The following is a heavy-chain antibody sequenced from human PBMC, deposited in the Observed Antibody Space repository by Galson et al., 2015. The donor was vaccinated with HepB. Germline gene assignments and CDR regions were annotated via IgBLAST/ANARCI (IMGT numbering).Heavy chain of an antibody. CDR1: GFTFSDHY. J-gene: IGHJ4*02. CDR3: ARLGLTYYDFWSGYYFDY. D-gene: IGHD3-3*01. V-gene: IGHV3-11*01. CDR2: MSGTANTI. Sequence: SLRLSCAASGFTFSDHYMSWIRQAPGKGLEWVSYMSGTANTIDYADSVKGRFTISRDNAKKSLYLQMNSLRAEDTAVYYCARLGLTYYDFWSGYYFDYWGQGTPVTVSS.